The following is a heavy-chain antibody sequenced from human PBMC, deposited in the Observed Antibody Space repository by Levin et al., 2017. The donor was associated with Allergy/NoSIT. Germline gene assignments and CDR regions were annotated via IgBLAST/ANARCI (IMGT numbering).Heavy chain of an antibody. CDR1: GYTFSSYG. D-gene: IGHD4-17*01. CDR2: ISPYNGKT. CDR3: ARDGDYGDYALY. V-gene: IGHV1-18*01. Sequence: ASVKVSCKASGYTFSSYGLSWVRQAPGQGLEWMGWISPYNGKTSYAQKVQGRVTMTADTSTSTAHMELRSLRSDDTAVDFCARDGDYGDYALYWGQGTLVTVSS. J-gene: IGHJ4*02.